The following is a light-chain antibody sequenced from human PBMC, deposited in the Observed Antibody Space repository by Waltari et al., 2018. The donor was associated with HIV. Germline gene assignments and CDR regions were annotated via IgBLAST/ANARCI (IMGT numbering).Light chain of an antibody. Sequence: QSVLTQAPSASGTPGQRVTLSCSGTGSNVGVNFVSWYQQLPGMAPKLLIYSNNGDPPRVPVRFSGAKSGTSASLAISGLRSEDEAVYFCAAWDDSVIGWAFGEGTKVTVL. J-gene: IGLJ2*01. CDR3: AAWDDSVIGWA. CDR1: GSNVGVNF. CDR2: SNN. V-gene: IGLV1-47*01.